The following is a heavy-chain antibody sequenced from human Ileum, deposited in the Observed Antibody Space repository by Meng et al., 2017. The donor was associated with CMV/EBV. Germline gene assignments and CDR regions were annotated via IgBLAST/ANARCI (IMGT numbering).Heavy chain of an antibody. CDR3: ARSSQYSSSSPLY. D-gene: IGHD6-6*01. CDR2: ITSGGDYI. V-gene: IGHV3-21*01. Sequence: TTSGFFFSTYTMNWVRQAPGRGLEWLTSITSGGDYIYYADSVKGRFTISRDNARDSLYLQMNNLRADDTAVYYCARSSQYSSSSPLYWGQGALVTVSS. J-gene: IGHJ1*01. CDR1: GFFFSTYT.